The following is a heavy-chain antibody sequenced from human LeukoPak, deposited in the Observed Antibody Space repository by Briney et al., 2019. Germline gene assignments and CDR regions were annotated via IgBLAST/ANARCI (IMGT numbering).Heavy chain of an antibody. Sequence: SETLSLTCAVSGGSISSSNWWSWVRQPPGKGLEWIGEIYHSGSTNYHPSLKSRVTISVDKSMNQFSLKLSSVTAADTAAYFCARENWRSKSIDFDSWGQGTLVTVSS. D-gene: IGHD6-6*01. CDR3: ARENWRSKSIDFDS. V-gene: IGHV4-4*02. CDR1: GGSISSSNW. J-gene: IGHJ4*02. CDR2: IYHSGST.